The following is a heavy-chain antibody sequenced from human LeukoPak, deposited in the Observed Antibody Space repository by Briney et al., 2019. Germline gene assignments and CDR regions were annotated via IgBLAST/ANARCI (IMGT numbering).Heavy chain of an antibody. J-gene: IGHJ6*03. CDR2: INHSGST. D-gene: IGHD3-10*01. Sequence: KPSETLSLTCAVYGGSFSGYYWSWIRQPPGKGLEWVGEINHSGSTNYNPSLKSRVTISVDTSKNQFPLKLSSVTAADTAVYYCARTVGDGSGSYLYYYYYMDVWGKGTTVTVSS. CDR1: GGSFSGYY. CDR3: ARTVGDGSGSYLYYYYYMDV. V-gene: IGHV4-34*01.